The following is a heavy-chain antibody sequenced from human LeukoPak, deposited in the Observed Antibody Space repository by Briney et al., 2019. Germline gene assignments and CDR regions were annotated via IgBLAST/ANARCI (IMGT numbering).Heavy chain of an antibody. V-gene: IGHV1-24*01. Sequence: ASVKVSCKVSGYTLTELSMHWVRQAPGKGLEWMGGFDPEDGETIYAQKFQGRVTMTEDTSTDTAYMELSSLRSEDTAVYYCATVFDSNGDAPFDYWVEGTLLTVSS. CDR1: GYTLTELS. D-gene: IGHD4-17*01. J-gene: IGHJ4*02. CDR3: ATVFDSNGDAPFDY. CDR2: FDPEDGET.